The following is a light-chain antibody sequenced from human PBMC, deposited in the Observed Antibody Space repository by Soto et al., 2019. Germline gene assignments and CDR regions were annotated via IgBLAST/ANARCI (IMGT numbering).Light chain of an antibody. Sequence: QSALTQPASVSRSPGQSITISCAAASSDDGGYNRVSWYQQHPGQAPKLMIYDVTNRPSGVSHRFSGSKSGNTASLTISGLQAEDEADYYCSSYSSARTLYVFGTGTKVTVL. CDR1: SSDDGGYNR. CDR3: SSYSSARTLYV. J-gene: IGLJ1*01. CDR2: DVT. V-gene: IGLV2-14*01.